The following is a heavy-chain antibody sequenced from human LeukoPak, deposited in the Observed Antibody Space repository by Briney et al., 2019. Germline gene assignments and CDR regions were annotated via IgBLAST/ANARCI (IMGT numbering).Heavy chain of an antibody. V-gene: IGHV3-30*02. CDR1: GITFSSYS. Sequence: PGGSRRLSCVASGITFSSYSMHWVRQAPGKGLEWLAFIRFDGSTKYYADSVKGRFTVSRDNSKSTLYLQMNSLRAEDTDVYYCAQPVFWGQGTLVTVSS. CDR3: AQPVF. J-gene: IGHJ4*02. D-gene: IGHD5/OR15-5a*01. CDR2: IRFDGSTK.